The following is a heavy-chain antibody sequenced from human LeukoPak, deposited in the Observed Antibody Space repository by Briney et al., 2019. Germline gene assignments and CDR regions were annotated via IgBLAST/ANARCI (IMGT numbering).Heavy chain of an antibody. CDR1: GYSITSGYY. V-gene: IGHV4-38-2*01. D-gene: IGHD4-11*01. CDR3: ARTSTTLT. Sequence: SETLSLTCDVFGYSITSGYYWGWIRQPPGKGLEWIGSISQYGTTSYDPSLKSRVIMSVDTSKNQFSLKLTSVTAADTAVYYCARTSTTLTWGQGILATVSS. CDR2: ISQYGTT. J-gene: IGHJ4*02.